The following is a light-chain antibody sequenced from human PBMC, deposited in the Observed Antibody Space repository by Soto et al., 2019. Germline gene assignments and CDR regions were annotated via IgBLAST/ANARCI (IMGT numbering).Light chain of an antibody. V-gene: IGKV3-11*01. J-gene: IGKJ1*01. CDR2: DTS. CDR3: HQRKSWPRT. CDR1: QTVSNK. Sequence: IVWTQSPATLSSSPGEIATLSCRASQTVSNKLAWYQHKPGPAPRLLIYDTSNRATGIPARFSGSGSGTDFTLTISSLQPEDFAVYYCHQRKSWPRTFGQGTKGDI.